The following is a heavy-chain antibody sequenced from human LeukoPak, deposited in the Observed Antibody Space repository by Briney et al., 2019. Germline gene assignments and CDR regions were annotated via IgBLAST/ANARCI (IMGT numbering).Heavy chain of an antibody. CDR3: TRHLVSSPSRPLHH. Sequence: SETLSLTCTVSGDSISRSNYYWGWIRQPPGRGLEWIGSIYFSGSTYYNPSLNSRVTISVDTSKNQFSLKLTSVTATDTAVYYCTRHLVSSPSRPLHHWGQGTLVTVSS. CDR1: GDSISRSNYY. V-gene: IGHV4-39*01. J-gene: IGHJ5*02. D-gene: IGHD6-6*01. CDR2: IYFSGST.